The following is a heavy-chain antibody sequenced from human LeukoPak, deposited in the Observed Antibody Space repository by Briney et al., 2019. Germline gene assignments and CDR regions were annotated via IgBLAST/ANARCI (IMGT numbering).Heavy chain of an antibody. V-gene: IGHV3-21*01. Sequence: GGSLRLSCAASGFTFSSYSMNWVRQAPGKGLEWVSSISSSSSYIYYADSVKGRFTISRDNAKNSLYLQMNSLRAEDTAVYYCARGGPWSLISKVDYWGQGTLVTVSS. CDR2: ISSSSSYI. CDR3: ARGGPWSLISKVDY. CDR1: GFTFSSYS. J-gene: IGHJ4*02. D-gene: IGHD3/OR15-3a*01.